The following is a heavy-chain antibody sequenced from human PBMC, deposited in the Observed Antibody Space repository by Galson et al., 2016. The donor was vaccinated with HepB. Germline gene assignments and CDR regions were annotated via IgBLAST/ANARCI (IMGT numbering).Heavy chain of an antibody. CDR1: GFTFANHG. CDR2: ISSVGDST. CDR3: ATTFDASGFYPLGPFVN. Sequence: SLRLSCAASGFTFANHGVSWVRQTPEKGLEWVSGISSVGDSTAYVDSVKGRFTISRDNVKNSVFLQMNSLRAEDTALYFCATTFDASGFYPLGPFVNWGHGTQVTVSS. J-gene: IGHJ4*01. D-gene: IGHD3-22*01. V-gene: IGHV3-20*04.